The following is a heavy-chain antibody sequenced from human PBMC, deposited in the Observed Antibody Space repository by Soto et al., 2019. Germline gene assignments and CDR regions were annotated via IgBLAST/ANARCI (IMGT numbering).Heavy chain of an antibody. J-gene: IGHJ4*02. V-gene: IGHV3-30-3*01. Sequence: QVQLVESGGGVVQPGRSLRLSCAASGFTFSSYAMHWVRQAPGKGLEWVAVISYDGSNKYYADSVKGRFTISRDNSKNTLYLQMNSLRAEDTAVYYWARDLRIVGVVHYDYWGQGTLVTVSS. CDR3: ARDLRIVGVVHYDY. CDR2: ISYDGSNK. CDR1: GFTFSSYA. D-gene: IGHD3-3*01.